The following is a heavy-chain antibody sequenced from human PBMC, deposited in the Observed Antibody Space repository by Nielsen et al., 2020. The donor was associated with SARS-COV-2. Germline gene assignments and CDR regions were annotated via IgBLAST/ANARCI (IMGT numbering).Heavy chain of an antibody. D-gene: IGHD1-7*01. CDR3: AKDRENRNYECDY. V-gene: IGHV3-23*01. J-gene: IGHJ4*02. CDR2: ISGSGGST. CDR1: GFTFSSYA. Sequence: GESLKISCAASGFTFSSYAMNWVRQAPGKGLEWVSAISGSGGSTYYADSVKGRFTISRDNSKNTLYLQMNSLRAEDTAVYYCAKDRENRNYECDYWGQGTLVTVSS.